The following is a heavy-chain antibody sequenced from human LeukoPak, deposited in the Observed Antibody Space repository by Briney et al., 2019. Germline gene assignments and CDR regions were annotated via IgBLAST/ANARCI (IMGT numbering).Heavy chain of an antibody. CDR1: GDSISSSSSY. CDR2: ISSSGST. Sequence: PSETLSLTCSVSGDSISSSSSYWSWIRQPAGKGLEWIGRISSSGSTNYNPSLKSRVTISVDTSKNQFSLKLRSVTAADTAVYYCARDSSSGWSYFDYWGQGTLVTVSS. D-gene: IGHD6-19*01. V-gene: IGHV4-61*02. J-gene: IGHJ4*02. CDR3: ARDSSSGWSYFDY.